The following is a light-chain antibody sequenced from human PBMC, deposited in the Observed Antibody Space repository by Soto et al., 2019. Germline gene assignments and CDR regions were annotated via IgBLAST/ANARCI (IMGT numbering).Light chain of an antibody. CDR1: SSDVGGYNY. Sequence: QSALTQPASVSGSPGQSITISCTGTSSDVGGYNYVSWYQQHPGKAPKVMIYEVSNRPSGVSNRFSGSKSGNTASLTISVLQAEDEADYYCSSYTISSTLVFGGGTKLTVL. V-gene: IGLV2-14*01. J-gene: IGLJ2*01. CDR2: EVS. CDR3: SSYTISSTLV.